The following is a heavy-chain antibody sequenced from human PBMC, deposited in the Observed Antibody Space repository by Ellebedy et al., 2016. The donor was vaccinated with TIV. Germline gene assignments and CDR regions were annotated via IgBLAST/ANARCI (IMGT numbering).Heavy chain of an antibody. CDR3: ARDDDDIVVVVAENKAFDL. D-gene: IGHD2-15*01. J-gene: IGHJ3*01. Sequence: GGSLRLSCAASGFTFDDFAMHWVRQAPGKGLEWVSGISWDSNYIGYADSVKGRFNISRDNAKNSLSLQMNTLRAEETAVYYCARDDDDIVVVVAENKAFDLWGQGTMVSVSS. CDR2: ISWDSNYI. V-gene: IGHV3-9*01. CDR1: GFTFDDFA.